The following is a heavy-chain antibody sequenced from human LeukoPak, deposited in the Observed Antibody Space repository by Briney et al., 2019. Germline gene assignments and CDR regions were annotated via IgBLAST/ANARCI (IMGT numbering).Heavy chain of an antibody. V-gene: IGHV3-21*01. J-gene: IGHJ4*02. Sequence: GGSLRLSCAASGFTFSSYSMNWVRQAPGKGLEWVSFISSSSSYIYYADSVKGRFTISRDNAKNSLYLQMNSLRAEDTAVYYCARGHSSSWLPLDYWGQGTLVTVSS. CDR2: ISSSSSYI. CDR1: GFTFSSYS. CDR3: ARGHSSSWLPLDY. D-gene: IGHD6-13*01.